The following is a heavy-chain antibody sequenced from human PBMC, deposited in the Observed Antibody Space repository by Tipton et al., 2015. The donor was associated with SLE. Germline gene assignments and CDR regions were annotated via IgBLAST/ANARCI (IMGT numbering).Heavy chain of an antibody. V-gene: IGHV4-61*09. Sequence: LRLSCTVSGGSMSSGIYCWHWIRQPAGKGLEWIGHIYTSGSTHYNPSLKSRVTISVDTSKNQFSLQVSSVTAADTAVYYCARLCCIGAAGTGHFQLWGQGTLVTVSS. CDR3: ARLCCIGAAGTGHFQL. CDR1: GGSMSSGIYC. CDR2: IYTSGST. D-gene: IGHD6-13*01. J-gene: IGHJ1*01.